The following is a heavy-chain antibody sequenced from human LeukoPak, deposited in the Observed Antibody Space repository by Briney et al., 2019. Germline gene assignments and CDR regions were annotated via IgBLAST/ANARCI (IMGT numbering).Heavy chain of an antibody. CDR2: INPNSGGT. CDR3: ARALERWLQFDY. V-gene: IGHV1-2*02. CDR1: GYTFTGYY. D-gene: IGHD5-24*01. J-gene: IGHJ4*02. Sequence: ASVKVSCKASGYTFTGYYMHWVRQAPGQGLEWVGWINPNSGGTNYAQKFQGTVTMTRDTSISTAYMELSRLRSDDTAVYYCARALERWLQFDYWGQGTLVTVSS.